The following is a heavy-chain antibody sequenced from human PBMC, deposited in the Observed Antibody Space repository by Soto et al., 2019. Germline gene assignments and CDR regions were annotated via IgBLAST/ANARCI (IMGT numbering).Heavy chain of an antibody. Sequence: QVQLVESGGGVVQPGRSLRLSCAASGFTFTNYAIHWVRQAPGKGLEWVAVISSAGSNKDYADSVKGRFTISRDNSKNTLYLQMNSLGPEDTAVYYCARGPRAPLDSSGYPFDFWGQGTLVTVSS. CDR1: GFTFTNYA. D-gene: IGHD3-22*01. CDR3: ARGPRAPLDSSGYPFDF. J-gene: IGHJ4*02. V-gene: IGHV3-30-3*01. CDR2: ISSAGSNK.